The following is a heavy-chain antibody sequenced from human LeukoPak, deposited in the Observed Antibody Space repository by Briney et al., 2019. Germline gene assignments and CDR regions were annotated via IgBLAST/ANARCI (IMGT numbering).Heavy chain of an antibody. D-gene: IGHD2-2*01. CDR1: GFTFSSFA. J-gene: IGHJ4*02. V-gene: IGHV3-23*01. CDR3: ARERPTADFDY. Sequence: GGSLRLSCAASGFTFSSFAMSWVRQAPGKGLEWVSVINGGGGSTYYADSVKGRFTISRDNAKKTLYLQMNSLGAEDTAVYYCARERPTADFDYWGQGTLVTVSP. CDR2: INGGGGST.